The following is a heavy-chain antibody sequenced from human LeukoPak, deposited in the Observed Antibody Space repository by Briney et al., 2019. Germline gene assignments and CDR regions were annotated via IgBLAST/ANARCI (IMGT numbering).Heavy chain of an antibody. D-gene: IGHD1-26*01. Sequence: PGGSLRLSCAASEFTLITYSMSWVRQAPGKGLEWVANIKQDGSEKYYVDSVKGRFIISRDSSKNTLYLQMNSLRAEDTAVYYCAKGGAQVGGQGTLVTVSS. CDR1: EFTLITYS. CDR2: IKQDGSEK. J-gene: IGHJ4*02. CDR3: AKGGAQV. V-gene: IGHV3-7*03.